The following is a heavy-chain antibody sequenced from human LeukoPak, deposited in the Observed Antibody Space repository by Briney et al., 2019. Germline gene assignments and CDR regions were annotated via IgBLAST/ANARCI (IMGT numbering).Heavy chain of an antibody. J-gene: IGHJ4*02. CDR2: IHPRDSST. D-gene: IGHD1-7*01. CDR3: ARDLRDWNL. V-gene: IGHV1-2*02. CDR1: GYTFTGYY. Sequence: ASVKVSCKASGYTFTGYYIHWVRQAPGQGPEWMGCIHPRDSSTTYAQKFQGRVTLTSDASINTAFLELTRLTSDDTAIYYCARDLRDWNLWAQGTLVTVSS.